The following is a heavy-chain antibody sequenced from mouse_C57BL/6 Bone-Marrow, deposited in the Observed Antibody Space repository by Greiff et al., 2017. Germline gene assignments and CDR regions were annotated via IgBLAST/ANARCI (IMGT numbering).Heavy chain of an antibody. Sequence: EVQLQQSGPELVKPGASVKISCKASGYTFTDYYMNWVKQSHGKSLEWIGDINPNNGGTSYNQKFKGKATLTVDKSSSTAYMELRSLTSEDSAVYYCARERDCNRFAYWGQGTLVTVSA. CDR2: INPNNGGT. CDR1: GYTFTDYY. D-gene: IGHD6-1*01. CDR3: ARERDCNRFAY. V-gene: IGHV1-26*01. J-gene: IGHJ3*01.